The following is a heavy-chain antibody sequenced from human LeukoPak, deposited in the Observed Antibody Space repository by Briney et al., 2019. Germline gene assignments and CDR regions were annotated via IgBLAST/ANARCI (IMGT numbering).Heavy chain of an antibody. D-gene: IGHD6-19*01. CDR2: ISSSGSTL. CDR3: VRDMYKSGWFLGRDYFDY. CDR1: GFTFSSYE. V-gene: IGHV3-48*03. Sequence: PGGSLRLSCTASGFTFSSYEMNWVRQAPGKGLEWVSYISSSGSTLYYADSVQGRFTISRDNAKNSLYLQMNSLRAEDTAVYYCVRDMYKSGWFLGRDYFDYWGQGTLVTVSS. J-gene: IGHJ4*02.